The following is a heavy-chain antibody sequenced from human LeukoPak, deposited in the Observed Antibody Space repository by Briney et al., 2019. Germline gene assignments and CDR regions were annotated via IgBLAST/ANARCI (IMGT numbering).Heavy chain of an antibody. D-gene: IGHD5-24*01. CDR2: ISAYNGNT. CDR1: GYTFTSYG. Sequence: GASVKVSCKASGYTFTSYGISWVRQAPGQGLEWMGWISAYNGNTNYAQKLQGRLTMTTDTSTSTAYMELRSLRSDDTAVYYCARGSYVEMVPYYYYGMDVWGQGTTVTVSS. CDR3: ARGSYVEMVPYYYYGMDV. J-gene: IGHJ6*02. V-gene: IGHV1-18*01.